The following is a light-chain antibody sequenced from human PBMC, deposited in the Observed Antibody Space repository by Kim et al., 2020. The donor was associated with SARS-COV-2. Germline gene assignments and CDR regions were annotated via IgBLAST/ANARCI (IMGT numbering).Light chain of an antibody. CDR2: GAS. CDR1: QSVRNNY. V-gene: IGKV3-20*01. Sequence: EIVLTQSPGTLSLSPGERATLSCRASQSVRNNYLAWYQQKPGQAPRLLIHGASSRATGIPDRFSGSGSGTDFTLTISRLEPEDFAMYYCQQYRSSPPMYTFGQGTNLEI. J-gene: IGKJ2*01. CDR3: QQYRSSPPMYT.